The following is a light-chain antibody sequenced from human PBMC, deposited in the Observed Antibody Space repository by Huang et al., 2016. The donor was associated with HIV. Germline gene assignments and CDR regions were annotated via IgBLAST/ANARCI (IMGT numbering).Light chain of an antibody. CDR3: QHYDSSPGYT. CDR2: GAS. CDR1: QSVSSSY. V-gene: IGKV3-20*01. Sequence: EIVLTQSPGTLSLSPGERATLSCRASQSVSSSYIAWHTQKPGQAPRLLIYGASTRATGIPDRFSGSGSGTDFTLTISRLEPEDFAVYYCQHYDSSPGYTFGQGTKLEIK. J-gene: IGKJ2*01.